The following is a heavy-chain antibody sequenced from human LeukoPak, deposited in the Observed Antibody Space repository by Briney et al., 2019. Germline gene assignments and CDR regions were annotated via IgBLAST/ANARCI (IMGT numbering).Heavy chain of an antibody. D-gene: IGHD1-20*01. Sequence: PETLSPTCTVSGGSISSSSYYWGWIRQPPGKGLEWIGSIYYSGSTYYNPSLKSRLTISVDTSKNQFCLKLSSVTAADTAVYYCARLRITGTTDYWGQGTLVTVSS. V-gene: IGHV4-39*01. CDR3: ARLRITGTTDY. J-gene: IGHJ4*02. CDR2: IYYSGST. CDR1: GGSISSSSYY.